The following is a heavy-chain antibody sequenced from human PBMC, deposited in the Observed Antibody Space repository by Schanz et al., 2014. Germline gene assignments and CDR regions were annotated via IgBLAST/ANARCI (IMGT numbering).Heavy chain of an antibody. J-gene: IGHJ5*02. Sequence: EVQLLESGGGLVQPGGSLRISCAASGFTFSGYAMSWVRQAPGKGLEWVSSIVGGGGRTYYADSVKGRCTISRDNSRKTLYLQMNSRRADDTVVYYCAKDKQGSRSDDAWGKGTLVTVSS. CDR2: IVGGGGRT. CDR3: AKDKQGSRSDDA. V-gene: IGHV3-23*01. CDR1: GFTFSGYA. D-gene: IGHD2-15*01.